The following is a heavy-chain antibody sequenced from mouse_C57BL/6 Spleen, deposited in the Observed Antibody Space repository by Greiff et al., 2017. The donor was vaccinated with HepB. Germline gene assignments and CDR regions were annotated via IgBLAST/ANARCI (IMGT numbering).Heavy chain of an antibody. V-gene: IGHV5-17*01. Sequence: EVQRVESGGGLVKPGGSLKLSCAASGFTFSDYGMHWVRQAPEKGLEWVAYISSGSSTIYYADTVKGRFTISRDNAKNTLFLQMTSLRSEDTAMYYCARQDDSGGFAYWGQGTLVTVSA. D-gene: IGHD2-4*01. CDR3: ARQDDSGGFAY. CDR2: ISSGSSTI. CDR1: GFTFSDYG. J-gene: IGHJ3*01.